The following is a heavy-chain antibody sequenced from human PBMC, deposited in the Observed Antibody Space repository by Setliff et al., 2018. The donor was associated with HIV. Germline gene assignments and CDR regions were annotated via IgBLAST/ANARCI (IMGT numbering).Heavy chain of an antibody. Sequence: GGSLRLSCAASGFTFRSYAMSWVRQAPGKGLEWVSAISGSGSSTYYADSVKGRFTISRDNSKNTLYLQMNSLRAEDTAVYYCAKDHRSIVVVPAASPWFDPWGQGTLVTVSS. V-gene: IGHV3-23*01. J-gene: IGHJ5*02. CDR2: ISGSGSST. D-gene: IGHD2-2*01. CDR1: GFTFRSYA. CDR3: AKDHRSIVVVPAASPWFDP.